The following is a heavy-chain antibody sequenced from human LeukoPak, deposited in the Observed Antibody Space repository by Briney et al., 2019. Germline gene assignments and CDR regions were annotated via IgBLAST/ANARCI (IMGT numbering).Heavy chain of an antibody. J-gene: IGHJ4*02. V-gene: IGHV4-59*02. CDR2: IHYTGST. D-gene: IGHD3-22*01. CDR3: ARAGDSSGYAVFDS. Sequence: PSETLSLTCNVSGGAVSGNYWSWVRQPPGKGLEWIGYIHYTGSTDYNPSLKSRVTMSIDTSKNQFSLRLSSVTAADTAMYYCARAGDSSGYAVFDSWGQGTLVTVSS. CDR1: GGAVSGNY.